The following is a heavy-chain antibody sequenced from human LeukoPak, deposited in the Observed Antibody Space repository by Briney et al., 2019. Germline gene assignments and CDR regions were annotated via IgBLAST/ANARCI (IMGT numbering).Heavy chain of an antibody. D-gene: IGHD3-22*01. CDR2: ISYDGSNK. CDR1: GFTLSSFG. V-gene: IGHV3-30*18. CDR3: AKDYYDSSGYLDDFDI. J-gene: IGHJ3*02. Sequence: GRSLRLSCTASGFTLSSFGMHWVRQAPGKGLEWVAVISYDGSNKYYVDSVKGRFTISRDNSKNTLYLQMNTLRAEDTAVYYCAKDYYDSSGYLDDFDIWGQGTMVTVSS.